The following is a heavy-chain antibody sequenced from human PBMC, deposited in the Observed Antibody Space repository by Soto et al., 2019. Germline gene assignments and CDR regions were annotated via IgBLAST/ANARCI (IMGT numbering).Heavy chain of an antibody. V-gene: IGHV3-48*02. CDR2: ISSSSSTI. CDR1: GFTFSSYS. J-gene: IGHJ4*02. CDR3: ARANKRLRLNKFVVSELGY. D-gene: IGHD5-12*01. Sequence: GGSLRLSCAASGFTFSSYSMNWVRQAPGKGLEWVSYISSSSSTIYYADPVKGRFTIYRDNAKNSLYLQMNSLRDEDPAVYYCARANKRLRLNKFVVSELGYWGQGTLVTVSS.